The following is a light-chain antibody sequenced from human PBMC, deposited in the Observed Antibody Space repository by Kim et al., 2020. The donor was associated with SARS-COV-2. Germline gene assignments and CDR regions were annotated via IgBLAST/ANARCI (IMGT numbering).Light chain of an antibody. Sequence: ASVGDRDTITCRANQDIRNDLGWYQQNPGRAPKRLIYGASSLQSGVPSRFSGSGSGTEFTLTISSLQPEDFATYFCLQHNTYPITFGQGTRLEIK. V-gene: IGKV1-17*01. J-gene: IGKJ5*01. CDR3: LQHNTYPIT. CDR2: GAS. CDR1: QDIRND.